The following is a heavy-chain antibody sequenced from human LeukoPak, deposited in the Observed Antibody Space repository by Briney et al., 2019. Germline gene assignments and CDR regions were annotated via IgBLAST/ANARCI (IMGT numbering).Heavy chain of an antibody. V-gene: IGHV3-7*01. CDR2: IKQDGSEK. D-gene: IGHD3-22*01. CDR3: ARDQDYYDSSGYYLIFDY. Sequence: TGGSLRLSCAASGFTFSSYGMHWVRQAPGKGLEWVANIKQDGSEKYYVDSVKGRFTISRDNAKNSLYLQMNSLRAEDTAVYYCARDQDYYDSSGYYLIFDYWGQGTLVTVSS. CDR1: GFTFSSYG. J-gene: IGHJ4*02.